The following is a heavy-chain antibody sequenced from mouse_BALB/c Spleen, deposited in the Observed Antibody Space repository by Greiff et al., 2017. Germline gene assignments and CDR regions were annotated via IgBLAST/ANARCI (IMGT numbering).Heavy chain of an antibody. J-gene: IGHJ4*01. V-gene: IGHV1-4*01. CDR2: INPRSGYT. D-gene: IGHD2-1*01. CDR1: GYTFTSYT. CDR3: ARRNHGAMDY. Sequence: VQLHQSGAELARPGASVKMSCTASGYTFTSYTMHWVKQRPGQGLEWIGYINPRSGYTNYNQKFKDKATLTADKSSSTAYMQLSSLTSEDAAVYYCARRNHGAMDYWGQGTSVTVSS.